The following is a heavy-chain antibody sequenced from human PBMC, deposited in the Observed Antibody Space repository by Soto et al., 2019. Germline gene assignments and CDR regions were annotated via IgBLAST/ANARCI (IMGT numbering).Heavy chain of an antibody. CDR3: VRADSSAPYYIQAFDI. Sequence: GGSLRLSCADSGGTCSRYCMHWVRQAPGKGLVWVSRINSDGSTTSYADSVKGRFTISRDNAKNTLYLQMNSLRAEDTAVYYCVRADSSAPYYIQAFDIWGHGTLVTVSS. D-gene: IGHD3-22*01. V-gene: IGHV3-74*01. CDR2: INSDGSTT. J-gene: IGHJ3*02. CDR1: GGTCSRYC.